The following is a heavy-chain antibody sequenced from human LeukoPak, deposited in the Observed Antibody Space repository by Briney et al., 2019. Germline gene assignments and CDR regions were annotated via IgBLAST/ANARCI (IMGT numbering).Heavy chain of an antibody. Sequence: PGGSLRLSCAASGFSFNYAWMSWVRQAPGKGLEWVGRIRSKTDGGTTDYAAPVKGRFTISRDDSKNTLYLQMNSLRAEDTAVYYCARFDDAAVAAPNGYWGQGTLVTVSS. J-gene: IGHJ4*02. CDR2: IRSKTDGGTT. V-gene: IGHV3-15*05. CDR1: GFSFNYAW. D-gene: IGHD6-19*01. CDR3: ARFDDAAVAAPNGY.